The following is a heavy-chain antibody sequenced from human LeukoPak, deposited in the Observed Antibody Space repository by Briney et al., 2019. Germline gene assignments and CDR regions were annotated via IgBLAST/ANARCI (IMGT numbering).Heavy chain of an antibody. Sequence: GESLKISCKGSGYNFITYWIGWVRQMPGKGLGWMGIIYPSNSDTRYSPSFQGQVTFSADKSISTAYLQWSSLKASDTAMYYCARHRVDSSSPRGMDVWCQGTTVTVSS. J-gene: IGHJ6*02. CDR1: GYNFITYW. CDR3: ARHRVDSSSPRGMDV. CDR2: IYPSNSDT. V-gene: IGHV5-51*01. D-gene: IGHD6-6*01.